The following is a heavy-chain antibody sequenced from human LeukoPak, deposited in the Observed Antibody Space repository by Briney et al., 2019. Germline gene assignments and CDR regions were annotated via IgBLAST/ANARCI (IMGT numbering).Heavy chain of an antibody. D-gene: IGHD4-17*01. Sequence: ASVKVSCKASGYTFTSYGISWVRQAPGQGLEWMGWISACNGNTNYAQKLQGRVTMTTDTSTSTAYMELRSLRSVDTAVYYCARGYHGDYEADYWGQGTLVTVSS. CDR1: GYTFTSYG. J-gene: IGHJ4*02. CDR3: ARGYHGDYEADY. CDR2: ISACNGNT. V-gene: IGHV1-18*01.